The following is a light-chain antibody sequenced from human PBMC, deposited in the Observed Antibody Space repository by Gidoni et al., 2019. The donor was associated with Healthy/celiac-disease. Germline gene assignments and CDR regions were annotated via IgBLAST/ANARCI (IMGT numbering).Light chain of an antibody. CDR2: GAS. J-gene: IGKJ1*01. CDR1: QSVSSSY. Sequence: IVLTPSPATLSLSPGERATLSCRASQSVSSSYLAWYQQKPGQAPRLLIYGASSRATGIPDRFSGSGSGTDFTLTISRLEPEDFAVYYCQQYGSSPPWTFGQGTKVEIK. CDR3: QQYGSSPPWT. V-gene: IGKV3-20*01.